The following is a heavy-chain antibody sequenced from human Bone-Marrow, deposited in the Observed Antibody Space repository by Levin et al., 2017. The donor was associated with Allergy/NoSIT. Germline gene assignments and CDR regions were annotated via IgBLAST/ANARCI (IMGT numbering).Heavy chain of an antibody. Sequence: TGGSLRLSCAVSGGSISGFYWNWIRQSPGKGLEWIGYMDYSGNTNYNSSLKSRVSISVDTSKSHFSLRLTSMTAADTAVYYCARGGDIGGRSYIPFDIWGQGTTVTVSS. CDR2: MDYSGNT. CDR1: GGSISGFY. CDR3: ARGGDIGGRSYIPFDI. D-gene: IGHD5-12*01. J-gene: IGHJ3*02. V-gene: IGHV4-59*01.